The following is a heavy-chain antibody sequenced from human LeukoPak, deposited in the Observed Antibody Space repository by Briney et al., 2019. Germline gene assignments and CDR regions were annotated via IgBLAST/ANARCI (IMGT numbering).Heavy chain of an antibody. V-gene: IGHV3-23*01. CDR2: ISGSGGNT. J-gene: IGHJ5*02. CDR1: GFTFSSYA. Sequence: GGSLRLSCAASGFTFSSYAMSWVRQAPGKGLEWVSAISGSGGNTYYADSVKGRFTTSRDNSKNTLYLQMNSLRAEDTAVYYCVKRGIAGSGSYRNNWFDPWGQGTLVTVSS. D-gene: IGHD3-10*01. CDR3: VKRGIAGSGSYRNNWFDP.